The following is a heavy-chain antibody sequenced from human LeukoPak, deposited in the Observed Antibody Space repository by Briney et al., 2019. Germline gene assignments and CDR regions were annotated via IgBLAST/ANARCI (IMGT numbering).Heavy chain of an antibody. V-gene: IGHV3-7*01. J-gene: IGHJ4*02. CDR2: IKQVGSED. Sequence: GGSLRPSCAVSGFTFSDYWMSWVRQAPGKGLEWVARIKQVGSEDYYVDSVKGRFTISRDNAKKSMYLQMNSLRADDTAVYYCARDGGYCSGGSCYWECWGQGTLVIVPT. CDR3: ARDGGYCSGGSCYWEC. CDR1: GFTFSDYW. D-gene: IGHD2-15*01.